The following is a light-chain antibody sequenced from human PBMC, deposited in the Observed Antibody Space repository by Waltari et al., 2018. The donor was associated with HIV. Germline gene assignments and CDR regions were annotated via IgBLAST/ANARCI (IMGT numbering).Light chain of an antibody. J-gene: IGLJ2*01. CDR1: KLGDKY. CDR2: QDS. V-gene: IGLV3-1*01. CDR3: QAWDSSTVV. Sequence: SYELTQPPSVSVSPGQTASITCSGDKLGDKYACWYQQKPGQSPVLVIYQDSKRPSGIPERFSGSNPGNTATLTISGTQAMDEGYYYCQAWDSSTVVFGGGTKLTVL.